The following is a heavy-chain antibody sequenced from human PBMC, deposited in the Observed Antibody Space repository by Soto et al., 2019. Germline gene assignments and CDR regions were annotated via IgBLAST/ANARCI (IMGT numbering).Heavy chain of an antibody. CDR3: ARGLGYSSSSDLLH. CDR1: GYTFTSYD. D-gene: IGHD6-6*01. V-gene: IGHV1-8*01. Sequence: ASVKVSRKASGYTFTSYDINWVRRATGQGLEWMGWMNPNSGNTGYAQKFQGRVTMTRNTSISTAYMELSSLRSEDTAVYYCARGLGYSSSSDLLHWGQGTLVTVSS. CDR2: MNPNSGNT. J-gene: IGHJ4*02.